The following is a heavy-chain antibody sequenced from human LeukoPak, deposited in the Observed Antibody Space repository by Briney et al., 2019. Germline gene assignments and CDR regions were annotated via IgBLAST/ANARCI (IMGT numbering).Heavy chain of an antibody. CDR3: ARDLGSGWYYFDS. J-gene: IGHJ4*02. Sequence: ASVKVSCKASGYTFTSCYVHWVRLAPGQGLEWMGLINPNDGGTSYAQKFQGRVTMTRDMSTSTVYMEVSSLGSEDTAVYYCARDLGSGWYYFDSWGQGTLVTVSS. CDR1: GYTFTSCY. CDR2: INPNDGGT. V-gene: IGHV1-46*01. D-gene: IGHD6-19*01.